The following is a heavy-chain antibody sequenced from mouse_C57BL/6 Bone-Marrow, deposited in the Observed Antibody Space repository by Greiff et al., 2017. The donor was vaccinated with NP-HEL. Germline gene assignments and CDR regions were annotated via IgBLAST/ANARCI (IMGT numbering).Heavy chain of an antibody. Sequence: EVKLQQSGPVLVKPGASVKMSCKASGYTFTDYYMNWVKQSHGKSLEWIGVINPYNGGTSYNQKFKGKATLTVDKSSSTAYMELNSLTSEDSAVYYCAREVVITTVAPFAYWGQGTLVTVSA. V-gene: IGHV1-19*01. J-gene: IGHJ3*01. CDR3: AREVVITTVAPFAY. CDR2: INPYNGGT. CDR1: GYTFTDYY. D-gene: IGHD1-1*01.